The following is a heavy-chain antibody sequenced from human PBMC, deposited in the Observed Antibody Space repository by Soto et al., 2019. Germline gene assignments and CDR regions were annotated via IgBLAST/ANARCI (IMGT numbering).Heavy chain of an antibody. CDR3: ARESEH. D-gene: IGHD1-1*01. Sequence: SGFTFTNYWMHWVRQVPGKGLVWVSRIDGVGTGTSYSDSVRGRFTISRDNAENMLYLQMNSLRAEDTAVYYCARESEHWGQGTLVTVSS. J-gene: IGHJ4*02. CDR1: GFTFTNYW. CDR2: IDGVGTGT. V-gene: IGHV3-74*01.